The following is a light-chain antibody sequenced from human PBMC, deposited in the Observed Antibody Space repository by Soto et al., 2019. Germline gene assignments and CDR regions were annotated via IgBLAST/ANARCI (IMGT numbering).Light chain of an antibody. CDR3: QQYGSSPIT. V-gene: IGKV1-5*01. CDR1: QSISSW. Sequence: DIQMTQSPSTLSASVGDRVTITCRASQSISSWLAWYQQKPGKAPKLLIYDTSSRATGVPDRYSASGSGTDFTLTISRLEPEDFAVYYCQQYGSSPITFGQGTRLEIK. J-gene: IGKJ5*01. CDR2: DTS.